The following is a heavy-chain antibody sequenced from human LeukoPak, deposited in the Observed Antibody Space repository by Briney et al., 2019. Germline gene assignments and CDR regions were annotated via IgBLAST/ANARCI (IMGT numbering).Heavy chain of an antibody. CDR3: ARDLGTWFDP. V-gene: IGHV3-7*01. CDR2: IKVDGNEK. CDR1: GFSFINYW. D-gene: IGHD3/OR15-3a*01. Sequence: GGSLRLSCAASGFSFINYWMSWVRQAPGKGLEWVANIKVDGNEKYYVDSVKGRFTISRDNAKNSLYLQMNSLRADDTAVYYCARDLGTWFDPWGQGTLVTVSS. J-gene: IGHJ5*02.